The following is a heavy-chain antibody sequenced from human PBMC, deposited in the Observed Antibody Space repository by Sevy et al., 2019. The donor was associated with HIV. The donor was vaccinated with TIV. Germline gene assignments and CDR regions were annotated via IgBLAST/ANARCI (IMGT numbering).Heavy chain of an antibody. CDR1: GFTFSSYW. CDR3: ARLSYDFWSGYYFDY. Sequence: GGSLRLSCAASGFTFSSYWMSWVRQAPGKGLEWVANIKQDGSEKYYVDSVKGRFTISRDNAKNSLYLQMNSLRAEDTAVYYCARLSYDFWSGYYFDYWGQGTLVTVPS. D-gene: IGHD3-3*01. J-gene: IGHJ4*02. CDR2: IKQDGSEK. V-gene: IGHV3-7*01.